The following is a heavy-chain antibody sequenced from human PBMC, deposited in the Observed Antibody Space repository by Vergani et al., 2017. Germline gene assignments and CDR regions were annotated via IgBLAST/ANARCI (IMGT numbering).Heavy chain of an antibody. CDR3: ARGGQQLGPSFDY. D-gene: IGHD6-13*01. CDR2: IYSGCST. J-gene: IGHJ4*02. Sequence: EVQLVESGGGLIQPGGSRRLSCAASGFTVSSNYRSWVRQAPGKGLEWVTGIYSGCSTYYADSVKGRFTISRDNSKNTLYLQMNSRRAEDTGVYYCARGGQQLGPSFDYWGQGTLVTVSS. V-gene: IGHV3-53*01. CDR1: GFTVSSNY.